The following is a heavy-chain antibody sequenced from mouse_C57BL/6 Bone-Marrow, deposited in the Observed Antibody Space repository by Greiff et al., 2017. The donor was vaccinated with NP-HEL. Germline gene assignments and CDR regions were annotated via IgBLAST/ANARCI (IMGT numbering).Heavy chain of an antibody. CDR1: GFSFNTYA. J-gene: IGHJ1*03. Sequence: DVMLVESGGGLVQPKGSLKLSCAASGFSFNTYAMNWVRQAPGKGLEWVARIRSKSNNYATYYADSVKDRFTISRDDSESMLYLQMNNLKTEDTAMYYCVRLDGYWYRDVWGTGNTDTVPS. CDR3: VRLDGYWYRDV. CDR2: IRSKSNNYAT. D-gene: IGHD2-3*01. V-gene: IGHV10-1*01.